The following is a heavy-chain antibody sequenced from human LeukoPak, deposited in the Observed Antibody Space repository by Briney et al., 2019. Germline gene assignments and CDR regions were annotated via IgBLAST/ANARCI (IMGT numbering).Heavy chain of an antibody. V-gene: IGHV3-30*02. CDR1: GFTFSSYG. CDR2: IRYDGSNK. D-gene: IGHD3-3*01. Sequence: GGSLRLSCAASGFTFSSYGMHWVRQAPGKGLEWVAFIRYDGSNKYYADSVKGRFTISRDNSKNTLYLQMNSLRAEDTAVYYCATDRDFWSGYLPVDAFDIWGQGTMVTVSS. CDR3: ATDRDFWSGYLPVDAFDI. J-gene: IGHJ3*02.